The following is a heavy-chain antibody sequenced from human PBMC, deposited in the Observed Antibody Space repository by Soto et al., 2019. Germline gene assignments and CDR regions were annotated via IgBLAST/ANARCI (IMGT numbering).Heavy chain of an antibody. CDR3: AREVVDGSSLWIDP. V-gene: IGHV1-8*01. D-gene: IGHD3-10*01. Sequence: QVQLVQSGAEVKKPGASVKVSCKASGFTFSTNDINWVRQAPGQCLQWMGWMNANVDATDSAQEFKGRVTMAWNASISTAYMELSNLNSDDTAVYYCAREVVDGSSLWIDPWGQGTLVTVSS. CDR2: MNANVDAT. J-gene: IGHJ5*02. CDR1: GFTFSTND.